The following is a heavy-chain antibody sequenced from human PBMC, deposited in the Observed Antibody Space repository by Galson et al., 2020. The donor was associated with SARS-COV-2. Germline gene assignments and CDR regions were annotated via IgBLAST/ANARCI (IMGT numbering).Heavy chain of an antibody. V-gene: IGHV4-59*08. D-gene: IGHD6-19*01. CDR1: GGSISSYY. Sequence: ASETLSLTCTVSGGSISSYYWSWIRQPPGKGLEWIGYIYYSGSTNYNPSLKSRVTISVDTSKNQFSLKLSSVTAADTAVYYCARHRQQWLTTTGEVFGYWGQGTLVTVSS. CDR3: ARHRQQWLTTTGEVFGY. CDR2: IYYSGST. J-gene: IGHJ4*02.